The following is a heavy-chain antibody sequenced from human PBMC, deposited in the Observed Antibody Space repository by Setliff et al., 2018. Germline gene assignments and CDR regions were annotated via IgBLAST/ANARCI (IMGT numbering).Heavy chain of an antibody. D-gene: IGHD6-19*01. J-gene: IGHJ4*02. CDR2: IRSKAYGGTT. CDR3: TTDQHGVSGNN. CDR1: GFTFGDYA. Sequence: LSFTASGFTFGDYAMNWVRQAPGKGVEWVGFIRSKAYGGTTEYAASVKGRFTISRDDSKSTLYLQMNSLKTEDTATYFCTTDQHGVSGNNWGQGTLVTVSS. V-gene: IGHV3-49*04.